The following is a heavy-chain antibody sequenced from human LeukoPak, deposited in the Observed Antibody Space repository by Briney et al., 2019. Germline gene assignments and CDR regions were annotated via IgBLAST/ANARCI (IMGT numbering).Heavy chain of an antibody. CDR3: ASVGYCSTTSCPFDP. J-gene: IGHJ5*02. CDR2: IYYTGST. D-gene: IGHD2-2*01. CDR1: GDSISNYH. Sequence: SETLPLTCTVPGDSISNYHWNWIPQPPGKGLEWVGYIYYTGSTNYNPSLKSRVTISVDTSKNQFSLKLSSVTAADTAVYFCASVGYCSTTSCPFDPWGQGTLVTVSS. V-gene: IGHV4-59*01.